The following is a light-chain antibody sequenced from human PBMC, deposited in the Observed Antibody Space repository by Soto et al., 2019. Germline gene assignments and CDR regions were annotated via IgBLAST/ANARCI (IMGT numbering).Light chain of an antibody. CDR3: QHFGSSPPVI. J-gene: IGKJ5*01. CDR1: QTTSPKY. CDR2: GAS. V-gene: IGKV3-20*01. Sequence: IELKQSPGTLSLSPGESATLSCRVSQTTSPKYVAWYQQRRGLAPRLLVYGASKRAAGIPDRFRGSGSGSEFSLTISGLEPEDFAVYFCQHFGSSPPVIFGQGTRLEIK.